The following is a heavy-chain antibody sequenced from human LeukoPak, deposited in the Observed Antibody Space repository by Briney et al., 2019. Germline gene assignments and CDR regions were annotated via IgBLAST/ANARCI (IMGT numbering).Heavy chain of an antibody. Sequence: GGSLRLSCAASGFTFSNFWMHWVRQAPGKGLVWVSRIKSDGSSTSYADSVKGRFTISRDNSKNTLYLQMNRLRAEHTALYYCAKDLPNSDSSGYLFDSWGQGTLVTVSS. J-gene: IGHJ4*02. CDR2: IKSDGSST. D-gene: IGHD3-22*01. CDR3: AKDLPNSDSSGYLFDS. V-gene: IGHV3-74*01. CDR1: GFTFSNFW.